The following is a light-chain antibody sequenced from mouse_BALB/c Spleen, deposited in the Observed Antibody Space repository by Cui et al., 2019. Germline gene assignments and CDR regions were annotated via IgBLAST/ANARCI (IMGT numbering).Light chain of an antibody. CDR3: QQCTSSPWT. J-gene: IGKJ1*01. V-gene: IGKV4-50*01. Sequence: TVLTQSPALTSASLGEKVTMSCRASSSVSYMYWYQQKSDTSPKLLIYSTSNLAPGVPARFSGSGSGNFYSLTISSMEGEDAAAYYCQQCTSSPWTFGGGTKLEIK. CDR1: SSVSY. CDR2: STS.